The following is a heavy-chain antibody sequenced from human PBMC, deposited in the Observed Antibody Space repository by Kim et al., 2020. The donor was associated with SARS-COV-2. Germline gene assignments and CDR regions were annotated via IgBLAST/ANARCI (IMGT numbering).Heavy chain of an antibody. Sequence: ASVKVSCKVSGYTLTELSMHWVRQAPGKGLEWMGGFDPEDGETIYAQKFQGRVTMTEDTSTDTAYMELSSLRSEDTAVYYCATGHSSGPAHYFDYWGQGTLVTVSS. CDR1: GYTLTELS. D-gene: IGHD6-19*01. CDR2: FDPEDGET. J-gene: IGHJ4*02. CDR3: ATGHSSGPAHYFDY. V-gene: IGHV1-24*01.